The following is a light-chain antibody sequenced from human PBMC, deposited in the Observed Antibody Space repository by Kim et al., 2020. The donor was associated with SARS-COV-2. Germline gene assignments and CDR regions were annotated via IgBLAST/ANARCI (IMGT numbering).Light chain of an antibody. CDR1: QDISNG. CDR2: TAS. J-gene: IGKJ4*01. V-gene: IGKV1-27*01. CDR3: QNFNSAPRT. Sequence: DIQMTQSPSSLSASLGDRVTITCRASQDISNGLAWYQQKPGKPPTLLIFTASTLQSGVPSRFSGGGSGTHFTLTINSLQPEDVAIYYCQNFNSAPRTFGGGTKVDIK.